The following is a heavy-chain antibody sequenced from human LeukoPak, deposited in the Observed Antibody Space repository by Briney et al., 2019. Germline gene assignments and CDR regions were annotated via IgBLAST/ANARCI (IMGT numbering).Heavy chain of an antibody. CDR1: GGSFSGYY. V-gene: IGHV4-34*01. Sequence: SETLSLTCAVYGGSFSGYYWSWIRQPPGKGLEWIGEINHSGSTNYNPSLKSRVTISVDTSKNQFSLKLGSVTAADTAVYYCARGRHNYRYYYYYYMDVWGKGTTVTVSS. J-gene: IGHJ6*03. CDR3: ARGRHNYRYYYYYYMDV. CDR2: INHSGST. D-gene: IGHD1-20*01.